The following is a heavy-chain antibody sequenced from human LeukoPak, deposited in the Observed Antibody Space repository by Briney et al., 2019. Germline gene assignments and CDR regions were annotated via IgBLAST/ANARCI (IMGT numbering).Heavy chain of an antibody. Sequence: SETLSLTCAVYGGSFSGYYWSWIRQPPGKGLEWIGEINHSGSTNYNPSLKSRVTISVDTSKNQFSLKLSSVTAADTAVYYCARAHGSLPFDYWGQGTLVTVSS. J-gene: IGHJ4*02. CDR1: GGSFSGYY. D-gene: IGHD6-13*01. CDR3: ARAHGSLPFDY. CDR2: INHSGST. V-gene: IGHV4-34*01.